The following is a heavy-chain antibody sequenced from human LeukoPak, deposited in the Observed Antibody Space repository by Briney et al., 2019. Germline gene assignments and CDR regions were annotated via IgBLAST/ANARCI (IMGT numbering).Heavy chain of an antibody. D-gene: IGHD4-17*01. J-gene: IGHJ5*02. CDR3: ARTLSTVTTPLYNWFDP. Sequence: GGSLRLSCAASGFTFSSYAMSWVRQAPGKGLEWVSYISSSSSTIYYADSVKGRFTISRDNSKNTLYLQMNSLRAEDTAVYYCARTLSTVTTPLYNWFDPWGQGTLVTVSS. V-gene: IGHV3-48*01. CDR1: GFTFSSYA. CDR2: ISSSSSTI.